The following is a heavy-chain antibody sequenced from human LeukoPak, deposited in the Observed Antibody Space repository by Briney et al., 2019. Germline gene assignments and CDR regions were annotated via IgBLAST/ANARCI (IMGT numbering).Heavy chain of an antibody. CDR1: GFSISSDYY. D-gene: IGHD1-14*01. CDR2: IYHDGST. Sequence: PSETLSLTCNVLGFSISSDYYRGWIRQPPGEGLEWTATIYHDGSTYYNPSLKGRVIISLDTSKNQFSLTLTYVTAADTAVYYCARLGVIGRTFDYWGQGTLATVSS. V-gene: IGHV4-38-2*02. CDR3: ARLGVIGRTFDY. J-gene: IGHJ4*02.